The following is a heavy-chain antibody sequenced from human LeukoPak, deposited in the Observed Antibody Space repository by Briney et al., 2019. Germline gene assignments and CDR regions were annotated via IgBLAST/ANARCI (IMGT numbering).Heavy chain of an antibody. J-gene: IGHJ1*01. Sequence: GESLKISCTGSGYSFTSYWIGWVRQMPRQGQEWMGIIYPGDSDTRYSPSFQGQVTISADKTSSTAYLQWSSLKASDTARYYCARPLRPPGYSRGWYFQHWGQGALVTVSS. V-gene: IGHV5-51*01. CDR1: GYSFTSYW. D-gene: IGHD6-19*01. CDR2: IYPGDSDT. CDR3: ARPLRPPGYSRGWYFQH.